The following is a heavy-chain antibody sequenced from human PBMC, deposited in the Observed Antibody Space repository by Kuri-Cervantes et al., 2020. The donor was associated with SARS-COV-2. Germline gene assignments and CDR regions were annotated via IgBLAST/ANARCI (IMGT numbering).Heavy chain of an antibody. V-gene: IGHV4-4*07. D-gene: IGHD6-19*01. CDR2: IYTSGGT. J-gene: IGHJ6*02. Sequence: ESLKISCTVSGGSISSYYWSWIRQPAGEGLEWIGRIYTSGGTNYNPSLKSRVTISADTSKNQFSMKLSSVSDADTAVYYCARPPVRGSSGWYNYYGMDVWGQGTTVTVSS. CDR1: GGSISSYY. CDR3: ARPPVRGSSGWYNYYGMDV.